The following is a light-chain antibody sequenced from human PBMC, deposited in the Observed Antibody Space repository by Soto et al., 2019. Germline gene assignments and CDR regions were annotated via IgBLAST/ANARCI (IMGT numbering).Light chain of an antibody. V-gene: IGLV8-61*01. J-gene: IGLJ2*01. CDR2: TTD. Sequence: QAVVTQELSLSVSPGGTGTLTCGLNSGSVSTSHSPTWYQQTPGQPPRTLIYTTDTRSSGVPDRFSGSIVGNKAALTITGAQAQDDSDYYCVLYMGNGVSVFGGGTKVTVL. CDR3: VLYMGNGVSV. CDR1: SGSVSTSHS.